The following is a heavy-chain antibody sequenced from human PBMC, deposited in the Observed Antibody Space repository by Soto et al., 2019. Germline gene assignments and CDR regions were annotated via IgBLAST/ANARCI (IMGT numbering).Heavy chain of an antibody. Sequence: GGSLRLSCAASGFTFSSYAMSWVRQAPGKGLEWVSAISGSGGSTYYADSVKGRFTISRDNSKNTLYLQMNSLRAEDTAVYYCAKAGYGDYVAGGYGMDVWGQGTTVTVSS. CDR3: AKAGYGDYVAGGYGMDV. CDR2: ISGSGGST. D-gene: IGHD4-17*01. CDR1: GFTFSSYA. J-gene: IGHJ6*02. V-gene: IGHV3-23*01.